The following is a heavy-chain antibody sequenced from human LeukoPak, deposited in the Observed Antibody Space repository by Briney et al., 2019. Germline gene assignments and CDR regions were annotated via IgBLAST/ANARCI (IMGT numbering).Heavy chain of an antibody. CDR2: ISSSSSTI. J-gene: IGHJ5*02. CDR1: GFSFRSYN. D-gene: IGHD3-22*01. Sequence: GGSLRLSCAASGFSFRSYNMNWVRQAPGKGLEWVSYISSSSSTIYYADSVKGRFTISRDNAKNSLYLQMNSLRAEDTAVYYCARGTSGDYYISNWFGPWGQGTLVTVSS. V-gene: IGHV3-48*01. CDR3: ARGTSGDYYISNWFGP.